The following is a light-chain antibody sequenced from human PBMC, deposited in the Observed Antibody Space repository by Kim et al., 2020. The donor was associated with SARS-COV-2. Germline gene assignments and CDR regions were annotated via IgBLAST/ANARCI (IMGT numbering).Light chain of an antibody. CDR1: KLGDKY. Sequence: VSPGQTASITCSGDKLGDKYACWYQLKPGQSPVLVIYQDSKRPSGIPERFSGSNSGNTATLTISGTQAMDEADYYCQAWDSSTAVFGTGTKVTVL. J-gene: IGLJ1*01. CDR2: QDS. CDR3: QAWDSSTAV. V-gene: IGLV3-1*01.